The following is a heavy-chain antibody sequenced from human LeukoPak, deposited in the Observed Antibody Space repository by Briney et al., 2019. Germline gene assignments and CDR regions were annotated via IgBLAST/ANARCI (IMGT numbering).Heavy chain of an antibody. CDR3: TRQWRSYWYFDL. D-gene: IGHD2-8*01. J-gene: IGHJ2*01. CDR1: GYTFTSYY. V-gene: IGHV1-46*01. CDR2: INPSGGRI. Sequence: ASVKVSCKASGYTFTSYYMHWVRQAPGQGLEWMGIINPSGGRINYAQKFQGRVTVTRDTSTSTVYMELSSLRSEDTAVYYCTRQWRSYWYFDLWGRGTLVTVSS.